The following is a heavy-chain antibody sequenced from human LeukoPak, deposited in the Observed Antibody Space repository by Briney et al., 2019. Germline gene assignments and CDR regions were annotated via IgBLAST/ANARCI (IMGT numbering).Heavy chain of an antibody. J-gene: IGHJ3*02. Sequence: SETLSLTCAVYGGSFSGYYWSWIRQPPGKGLEWIGEINHSGSTNYNPSLKSRVTISVDTSKNQFSLKLSSVTAADTAVYYCAGSKGRNVFDIGGQGTMATVSS. CDR3: AGSKGRNVFDI. V-gene: IGHV4-34*01. CDR1: GGSFSGYY. CDR2: INHSGST. D-gene: IGHD3-10*01.